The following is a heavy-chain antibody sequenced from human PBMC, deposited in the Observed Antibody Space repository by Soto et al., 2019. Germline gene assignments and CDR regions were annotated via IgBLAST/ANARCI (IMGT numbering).Heavy chain of an antibody. CDR3: AKAPLYDSYYFDY. D-gene: IGHD3-16*01. CDR2: ISHDGSNK. CDR1: GFTFSSYG. Sequence: PGGSLRLSCAASGFTFSSYGMHWVRQAPGKGLEWVAVISHDGSNKYYADSVKGRFTISRDNSKNTLYLQMNSLRAEDTAVYYCAKAPLYDSYYFDYWGQGTLVTVSS. V-gene: IGHV3-30*18. J-gene: IGHJ4*02.